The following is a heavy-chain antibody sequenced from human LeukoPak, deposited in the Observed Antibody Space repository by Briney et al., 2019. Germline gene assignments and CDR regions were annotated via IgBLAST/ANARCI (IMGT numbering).Heavy chain of an antibody. J-gene: IGHJ4*02. V-gene: IGHV3-33*01. Sequence: GGSLRLSCAASGFTFSSFGMHWVRQAPGKGLECLAVIWYDGSQRYHADSVKGRFTISRDNSKNTVYLQMNSLRAEDTALYYCARVPVASWIQLDSWGQGTLVTVSS. CDR1: GFTFSSFG. D-gene: IGHD6-13*01. CDR2: IWYDGSQR. CDR3: ARVPVASWIQLDS.